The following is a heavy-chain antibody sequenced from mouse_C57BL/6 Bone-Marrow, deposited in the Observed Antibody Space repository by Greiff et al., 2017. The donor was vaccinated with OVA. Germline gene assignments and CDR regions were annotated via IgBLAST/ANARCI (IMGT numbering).Heavy chain of an antibody. V-gene: IGHV1-50*01. Sequence: QVQLQQPGAELVKPGASVKLSCKASGYTFTSYWMQWVKQRPGQGLEWIGEIDPSDSYTNYNQKFKGKATLTVDTSSSTAYMQLSSLTSEDSAVYYCETLYDGYWYFDVWGTGTTVTVSS. J-gene: IGHJ1*03. D-gene: IGHD2-3*01. CDR3: ETLYDGYWYFDV. CDR2: IDPSDSYT. CDR1: GYTFTSYW.